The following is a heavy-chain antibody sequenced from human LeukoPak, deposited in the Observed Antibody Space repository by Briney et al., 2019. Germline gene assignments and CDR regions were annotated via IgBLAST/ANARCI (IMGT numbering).Heavy chain of an antibody. D-gene: IGHD3-10*01. J-gene: IGHJ4*02. V-gene: IGHV3-23*01. CDR2: ITGSGGGT. CDR1: GFTFSSFA. CDR3: AKGGGSGSYLDY. Sequence: GGSLRLSCAASGFTFSSFAMNWVRQAPGKGLEWVSGITGSGGGTYYADSVKGRFTISRDNSKNTLYLQMNSLRAEDTAVYYCAKGGGSGSYLDYWGQGTLVTVSS.